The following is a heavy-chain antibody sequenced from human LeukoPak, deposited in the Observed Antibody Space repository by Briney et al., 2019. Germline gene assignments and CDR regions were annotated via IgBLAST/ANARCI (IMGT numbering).Heavy chain of an antibody. Sequence: GESLKISCRSSGYNFTNYWIAWVRQMPGKGLEWMGIIYPGDSDTRYSPSFQGQVTISADKSISTAYLQWSSLKASDTAMCYCARVLLSYYYGSGRVPYYYYFYMDVWGKGTTVTVSS. CDR1: GYNFTNYW. V-gene: IGHV5-51*01. D-gene: IGHD3-10*01. J-gene: IGHJ6*03. CDR2: IYPGDSDT. CDR3: ARVLLSYYYGSGRVPYYYYFYMDV.